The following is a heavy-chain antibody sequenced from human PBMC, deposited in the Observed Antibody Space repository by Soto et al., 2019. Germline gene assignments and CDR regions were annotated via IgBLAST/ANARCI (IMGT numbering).Heavy chain of an antibody. D-gene: IGHD3-10*01. J-gene: IGHJ6*02. Sequence: QVQLQESGPGLVKPSQTLSLTCSVSGGSISSGGYYWSWIRQHPGKGLEWIGYIYYSGSTYYNPSLKIRVTISVDTSKNQFSLNLSSVTAADTAVYYCARVFGFGGMDVWGQGTTVTVSS. CDR3: ARVFGFGGMDV. CDR1: GGSISSGGYY. V-gene: IGHV4-31*03. CDR2: IYYSGST.